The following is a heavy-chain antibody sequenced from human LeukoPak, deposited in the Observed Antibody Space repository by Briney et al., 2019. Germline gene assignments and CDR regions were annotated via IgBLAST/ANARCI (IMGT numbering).Heavy chain of an antibody. CDR1: GYAFTGYY. J-gene: IGHJ4*02. Sequence: ASVKVSCKASGYAFTGYYMHWVRQAPGQGLEWMGWINPNSGGTNYAQKFQGRVTMTRDTSISTAYMELSRLRSDDTAVYYCARDRDVGGSYVFDYWGQGTLVTVSS. CDR2: INPNSGGT. V-gene: IGHV1-2*02. CDR3: ARDRDVGGSYVFDY. D-gene: IGHD1-26*01.